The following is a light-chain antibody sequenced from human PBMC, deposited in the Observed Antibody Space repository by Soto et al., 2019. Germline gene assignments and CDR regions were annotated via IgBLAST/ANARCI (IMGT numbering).Light chain of an antibody. Sequence: QSVLTQPASVSGSPGQSITISCTGTSSDVGTYNYVSWYQQHPDTAPKLMIYEVSNQPSGVSNRFSGSKSGNTASLTISGLQPEDEADYFCSSYTVYSTYVFGTGTKVTVL. CDR1: SSDVGTYNY. V-gene: IGLV2-14*01. CDR2: EVS. CDR3: SSYTVYSTYV. J-gene: IGLJ1*01.